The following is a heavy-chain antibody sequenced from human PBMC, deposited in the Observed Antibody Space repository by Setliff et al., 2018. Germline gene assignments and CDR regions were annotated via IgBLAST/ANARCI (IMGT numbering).Heavy chain of an antibody. D-gene: IGHD6-19*01. J-gene: IGHJ6*04. V-gene: IGHV4-34*01. CDR1: GGSFSSYY. Sequence: SETLSLTCAVYGGSFSSYYWNWIRQPPGKGLEWIGEIHHSGSTKYNPSLKSRVTISVDTSKNQFSLRLSSVTAADTAVYYCARLRKAVDGINFPRYMDVWGKGTAVTVSS. CDR2: IHHSGST. CDR3: ARLRKAVDGINFPRYMDV.